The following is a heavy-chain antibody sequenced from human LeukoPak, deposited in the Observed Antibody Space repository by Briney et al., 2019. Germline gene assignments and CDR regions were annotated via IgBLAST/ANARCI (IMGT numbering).Heavy chain of an antibody. D-gene: IGHD1-1*01. J-gene: IGHJ4*02. Sequence: PSETLCLTCAVYGGSFTDYNWTWLRQSPEKGLEWIGEINDSGTTHYNPSLKSRVTISVDTAKHQFSLRMRSLTAADTAVYYCARGLDLEGLAYSGQGTLVTVSS. V-gene: IGHV4-34*01. CDR1: GGSFTDYN. CDR3: ARGLDLEGLAY. CDR2: INDSGTT.